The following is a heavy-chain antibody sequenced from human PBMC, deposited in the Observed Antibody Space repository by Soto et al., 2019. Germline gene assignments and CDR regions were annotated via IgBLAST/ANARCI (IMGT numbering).Heavy chain of an antibody. D-gene: IGHD6-6*01. J-gene: IGHJ4*01. CDR1: GFTFSRNG. Sequence: QIQLVESGGGVVQPGRSLRLSCTASGFTFSRNGMHWVRQAPGKGLEWVAVISHDRRNIYYADSVKGRFTISRDNSKNTQYLQMDSLTAEDTAVYFCAKDRDRSSSFDEWGHGTLVTVSS. CDR2: ISHDRRNI. V-gene: IGHV3-30*18. CDR3: AKDRDRSSSFDE.